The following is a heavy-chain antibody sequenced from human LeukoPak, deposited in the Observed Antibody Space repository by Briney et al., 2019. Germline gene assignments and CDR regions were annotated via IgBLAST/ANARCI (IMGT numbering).Heavy chain of an antibody. J-gene: IGHJ3*02. D-gene: IGHD5-12*01. V-gene: IGHV3-7*03. CDR1: GFTFSDYW. CDR2: IKVDGSEK. CDR3: ARDSRGAFDI. Sequence: GGSLRLSCAASGFTFSDYWMMWVRQAPGKGLEWVAQIKVDGSEKYYVDSVRGRFTISRDNAKNSLDLQMNSLRAEDTALYYCARDSRGAFDIWGQGTMVTVSS.